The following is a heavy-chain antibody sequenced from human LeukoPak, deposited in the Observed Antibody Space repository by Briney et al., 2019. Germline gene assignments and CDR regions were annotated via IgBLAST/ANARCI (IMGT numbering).Heavy chain of an antibody. D-gene: IGHD3-10*01. V-gene: IGHV4-4*02. CDR1: GGSISSSNW. J-gene: IGHJ5*02. Sequence: SETLSLTCAVSGGSISSSNWWSWVRQPPGKGLEWIGEIYHSGSTNYNPSLKSRVTISVDKSKNQFSLKLSSVTAADTAVYYCARHVVRGVTNWFDPWGQGTLVTVSS. CDR3: ARHVVRGVTNWFDP. CDR2: IYHSGST.